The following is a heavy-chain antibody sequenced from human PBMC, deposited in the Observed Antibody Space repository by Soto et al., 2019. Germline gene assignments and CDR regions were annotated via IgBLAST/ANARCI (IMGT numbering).Heavy chain of an antibody. CDR2: INAGNGNT. J-gene: IGHJ3*02. CDR1: GYTFTSYA. V-gene: IGHV1-3*01. D-gene: IGHD4-17*01. Sequence: GASVKVSCKASGYTFTSYAMHWVRQAPGQRLEWMGWINAGNGNTKYSQKFQGRVTITRDTSASTAYMELSSLRSEDTAVYYCARGGDYMTTVTKTGLDDAFDIWGQGTMVTVSS. CDR3: ARGGDYMTTVTKTGLDDAFDI.